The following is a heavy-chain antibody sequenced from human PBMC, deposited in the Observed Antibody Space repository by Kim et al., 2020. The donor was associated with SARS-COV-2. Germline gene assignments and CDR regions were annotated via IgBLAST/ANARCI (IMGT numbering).Heavy chain of an antibody. CDR3: ANGDYYGSGSYYNDFDY. CDR1: GFTFSSYG. J-gene: IGHJ4*02. D-gene: IGHD3-10*01. Sequence: GGSLRLSCAASGFTFSSYGMHWVRQAPGKGLEWVAVISYDGSKKYYADSVKGRFTISRDNSKNTLYLQMNSLRAEDTAVYYCANGDYYGSGSYYNDFDYWGQGTLVTVSS. V-gene: IGHV3-30*18. CDR2: ISYDGSKK.